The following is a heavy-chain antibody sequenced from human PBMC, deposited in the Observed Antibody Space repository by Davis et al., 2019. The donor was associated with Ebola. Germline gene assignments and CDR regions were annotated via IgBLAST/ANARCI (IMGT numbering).Heavy chain of an antibody. J-gene: IGHJ5*02. CDR1: GFTFSSYA. CDR3: AREAASGNWFDP. D-gene: IGHD6-13*01. Sequence: GESLKISCAASGFTFSSYALSWVRQAPGQGLEWVSAISGSGGSTYYADSVKGRFTISRDNAKSTLYLQMNSLTDEDTAIYYCAREAASGNWFDPWGQGTLVTVSS. V-gene: IGHV3-23*01. CDR2: ISGSGGST.